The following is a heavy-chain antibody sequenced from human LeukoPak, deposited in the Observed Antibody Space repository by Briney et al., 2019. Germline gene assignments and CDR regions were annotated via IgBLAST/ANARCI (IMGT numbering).Heavy chain of an antibody. CDR2: INPNSGGT. CDR1: GYTFTGHY. J-gene: IGHJ5*02. Sequence: ASVKVSCKASGYTFTGHYMHWVRQAPGQGLEWMGWINPNSGGTKYAQKFQGRVTLTRDTSISTAYMELSRLRCHDTAVYYCARSYDFWSGPPFDPWGQGTLVTVSS. V-gene: IGHV1-2*02. D-gene: IGHD3-3*01. CDR3: ARSYDFWSGPPFDP.